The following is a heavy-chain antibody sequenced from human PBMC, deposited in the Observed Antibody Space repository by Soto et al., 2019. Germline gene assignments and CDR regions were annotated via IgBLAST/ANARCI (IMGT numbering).Heavy chain of an antibody. J-gene: IGHJ4*02. CDR1: GGTFSSYA. Sequence: ASVKVSCKASGGTFSSYAISWVRQAPGQGLEWMGGIIPIFGTANYAQKFQGRVTITADESTSTAYMELSSLRSEDTAVYYCASPVPPGYSYGKLDYWGQGTLVTVSS. V-gene: IGHV1-69*13. D-gene: IGHD5-18*01. CDR2: IIPIFGTA. CDR3: ASPVPPGYSYGKLDY.